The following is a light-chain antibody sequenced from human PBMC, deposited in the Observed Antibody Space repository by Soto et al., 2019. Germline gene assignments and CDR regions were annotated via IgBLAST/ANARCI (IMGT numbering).Light chain of an antibody. J-gene: IGLJ2*01. CDR1: SSEIGGYKY. Sequence: QSALTQPRSVSGSPGQSVTISCTGTSSEIGGYKYVSWYQHHPGKAPKLLIYDVSERPSGVPDRFSGSKSGNTASLTISGLQAEDEADYYCCSYAAISVVFGGGTKLTVL. CDR2: DVS. CDR3: CSYAAISVV. V-gene: IGLV2-11*01.